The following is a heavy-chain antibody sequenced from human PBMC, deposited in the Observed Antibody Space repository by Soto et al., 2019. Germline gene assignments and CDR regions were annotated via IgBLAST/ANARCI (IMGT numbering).Heavy chain of an antibody. J-gene: IGHJ6*02. CDR3: ARGNWVTTTYYYYYGMDV. D-gene: IGHD4-4*01. Sequence: SETLSLTCTVSGGSISSGGYYWSWIRQHPGKGLEWIGYIYYSGSTYYNPSLKSRVTISVDTSKNQFSLRLSSVTAADTAVYYCARGNWVTTTYYYYYGMDVWGQGTTVTVSS. CDR1: GGSISSGGYY. V-gene: IGHV4-31*03. CDR2: IYYSGST.